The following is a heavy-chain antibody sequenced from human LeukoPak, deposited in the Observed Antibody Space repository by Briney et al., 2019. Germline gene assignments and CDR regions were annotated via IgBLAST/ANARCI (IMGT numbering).Heavy chain of an antibody. Sequence: PSETLSLTCTVSGGSISSSSYYWGWIRQPPGKGLEWIGSIYYSGSTYYNPSLKSRVTISVDTSKNQFSLKLSSVTAADTAVYYCARGGWGYYGSGSYYNEQNYYYYYYMDVWGKGTTVTISS. V-gene: IGHV4-39*01. J-gene: IGHJ6*03. CDR1: GGSISSSSYY. D-gene: IGHD3-10*01. CDR3: ARGGWGYYGSGSYYNEQNYYYYYYMDV. CDR2: IYYSGST.